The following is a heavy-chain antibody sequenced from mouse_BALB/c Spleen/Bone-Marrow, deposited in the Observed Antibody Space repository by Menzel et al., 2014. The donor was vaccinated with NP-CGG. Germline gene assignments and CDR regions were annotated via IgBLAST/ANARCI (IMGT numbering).Heavy chain of an antibody. CDR2: IDPANGNT. Sequence: EVQPQESGAELVKPGASVKLSCTASGFNIKDTYMHWVKQRPEQGLEWIGRIDPANGNTKYDPKFQGKATITADTSSNTAYLQLSSLTSEDTAVYYCASYYYGSYGFAYWGQGTLVTVSA. D-gene: IGHD1-1*01. J-gene: IGHJ3*01. V-gene: IGHV14-3*02. CDR3: ASYYYGSYGFAY. CDR1: GFNIKDTY.